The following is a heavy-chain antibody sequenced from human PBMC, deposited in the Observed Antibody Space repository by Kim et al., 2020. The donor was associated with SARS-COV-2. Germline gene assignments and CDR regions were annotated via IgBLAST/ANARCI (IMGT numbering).Heavy chain of an antibody. J-gene: IGHJ5*02. CDR3: ARDIVVVVAATLNWFDP. Sequence: LKSRVTISVDTSKNQFSLKLSSVTAADTAVYYDARDIVVVVAATLNWFDPWGQGTLVTVSS. D-gene: IGHD2-15*01. V-gene: IGHV4-34*01.